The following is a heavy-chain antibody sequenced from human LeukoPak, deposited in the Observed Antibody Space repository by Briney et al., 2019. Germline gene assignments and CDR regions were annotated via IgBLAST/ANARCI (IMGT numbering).Heavy chain of an antibody. Sequence: ASVKVSCKASGYTFTGHYMHWGRQAPGQGPEWVGWINPNSGGTNYAQKFQGRVTMTRDTSISTAYMELSGLRSDDTAVYYCARCSTPHWIFDAFDIWGQGTMVTVSS. D-gene: IGHD1-1*01. CDR2: INPNSGGT. CDR3: ARCSTPHWIFDAFDI. J-gene: IGHJ3*02. CDR1: GYTFTGHY. V-gene: IGHV1-2*02.